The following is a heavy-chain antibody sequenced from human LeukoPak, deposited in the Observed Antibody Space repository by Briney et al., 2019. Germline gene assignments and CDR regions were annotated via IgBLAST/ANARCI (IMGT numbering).Heavy chain of an antibody. V-gene: IGHV3-30*18. CDR3: AKSLVLRKSRGY. CDR1: GFSFSACA. J-gene: IGHJ4*02. CDR2: ISDDGTNT. Sequence: PGGSLRLSCAASGFSFSACAMHWVRQAPGKGLEWAAYISDDGTNTYHADSVKGRFTISRDNSKNTLYLEMNSLRAEDTAVYFCAKSLVLRKSRGYWGQGTLVTVSS. D-gene: IGHD3-16*02.